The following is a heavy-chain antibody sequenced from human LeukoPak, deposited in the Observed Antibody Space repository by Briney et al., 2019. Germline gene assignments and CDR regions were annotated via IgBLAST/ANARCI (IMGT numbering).Heavy chain of an antibody. D-gene: IGHD4-23*01. CDR2: VNPHSGGT. CDR1: GYTFTAYY. V-gene: IGHV1-2*02. J-gene: IGHJ4*02. CDR3: ARAGGGNSVYYLDY. Sequence: ASVKVSRKASGYTFTAYYINWVRQAPGQGLEWMGWVNPHSGGTSYVQKFQGRVTMSRDTSISTAYMELSRLASDDSAIYYCARAGGGNSVYYLDYWGQGTLVTVSS.